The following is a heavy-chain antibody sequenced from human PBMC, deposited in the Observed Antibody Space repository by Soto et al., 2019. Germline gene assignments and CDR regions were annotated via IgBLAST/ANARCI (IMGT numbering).Heavy chain of an antibody. D-gene: IGHD1-26*01. CDR2: GWYDGSHQ. CDR1: GFTFSSYG. J-gene: IGHJ4*02. CDR3: AIDLGRLAPAGSERDC. V-gene: IGHV3-33*01. Sequence: QVQVLESGGGVVQPGRSLRLSCAASGFTFSSYGMHWVRQAPGKGLERVARGWYDGSHQYYPDSVKGRFTISRDNSKNTLYLHMHSLRAEDTAVYYCAIDLGRLAPAGSERDCWGQGNLVTVSS.